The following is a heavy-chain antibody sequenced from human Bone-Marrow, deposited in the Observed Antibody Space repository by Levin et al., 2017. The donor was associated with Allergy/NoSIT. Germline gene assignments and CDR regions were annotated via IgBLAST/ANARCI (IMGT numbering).Heavy chain of an antibody. V-gene: IGHV4-59*01. CDR1: GGSISNYY. D-gene: IGHD1-26*01. CDR3: ARVLYSGSPWCDY. CDR2: IYYSGST. J-gene: IGHJ4*02. Sequence: SETLSLICTVSGGSISNYYWSWIRQPPGKGLEWIGYIYYSGSTNYNPSLKSRATISVDTSKNQFSLKLTSVTAADTAVYYCARVLYSGSPWCDYWGQGTLVTVSS.